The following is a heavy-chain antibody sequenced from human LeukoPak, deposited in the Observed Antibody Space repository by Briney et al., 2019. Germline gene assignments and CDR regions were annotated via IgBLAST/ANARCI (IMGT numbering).Heavy chain of an antibody. D-gene: IGHD3-9*01. Sequence: ASVKVSCKVSGYTLTELSMHWVRQAPGKGLEWMGGFDPEDGETIYAQKFQGRVTMTEDTSTDTAYMELSSLRSEDTAVYYCATDSGYDILTGYYKLDYWGQGTLVTVSP. CDR1: GYTLTELS. CDR3: ATDSGYDILTGYYKLDY. J-gene: IGHJ4*02. V-gene: IGHV1-24*01. CDR2: FDPEDGET.